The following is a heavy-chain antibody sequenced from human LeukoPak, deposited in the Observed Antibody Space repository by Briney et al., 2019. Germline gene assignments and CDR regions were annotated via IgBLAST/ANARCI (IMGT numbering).Heavy chain of an antibody. Sequence: GGSLRLSCAASGFTFSSYEMNWVRQAPGKGLEWVAVISNDGTNKYYADSVKGRFTFSRDNSKTTLYLQMNSLRTEDTAVYYCAKESTWTGTDTNYFDYWGQGTLVTVSS. D-gene: IGHD3/OR15-3a*01. J-gene: IGHJ4*02. CDR1: GFTFSSYE. CDR2: ISNDGTNK. CDR3: AKESTWTGTDTNYFDY. V-gene: IGHV3-30*18.